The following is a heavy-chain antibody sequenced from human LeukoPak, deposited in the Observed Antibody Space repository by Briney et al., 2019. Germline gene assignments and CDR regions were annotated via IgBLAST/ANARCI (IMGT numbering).Heavy chain of an antibody. V-gene: IGHV4-31*03. Sequence: SQTLSLTCSVSGGSISNDDYCWNWIRQHPGKGLEWIGYIYYSGSTYYNPSLKSRDALSVDTSKNQFSLKLSSLTAADTAVYYCAKSREEIRGLDAFDIWGQGTMVTVSS. CDR1: GGSISNDDYC. CDR2: IYYSGST. D-gene: IGHD5-24*01. CDR3: AKSREEIRGLDAFDI. J-gene: IGHJ3*02.